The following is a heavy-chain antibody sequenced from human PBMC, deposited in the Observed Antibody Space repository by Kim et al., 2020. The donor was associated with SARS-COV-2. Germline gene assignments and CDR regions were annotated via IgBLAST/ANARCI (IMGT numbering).Heavy chain of an antibody. V-gene: IGHV3-7*01. CDR1: GLNFNIQW. CDR2: ISADGNGR. D-gene: IGHD3-10*01. Sequence: GSLRLSCATSGLNFNIQWMSWVRQAPGNGLEWVATISADGNGRFYADSVKGRFTVSRDNAKHSMDLQMNNLRAEDTGVYFCGSLHYFAVNAWGQGTTVT. CDR3: GSLHYFAVNA. J-gene: IGHJ6*02.